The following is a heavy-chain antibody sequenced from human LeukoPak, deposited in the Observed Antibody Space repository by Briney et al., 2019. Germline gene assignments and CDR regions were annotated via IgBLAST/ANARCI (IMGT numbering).Heavy chain of an antibody. V-gene: IGHV4-39*01. CDR1: GGSITNSYY. CDR2: MYYSGST. J-gene: IGHJ4*02. D-gene: IGHD3-22*01. CDR3: ARQYYYNRAIYSKLDY. Sequence: PSETLSLTCTVSGGSITNSYYWAWIRQPPGKGLEWIGSMYYSGSTYYNPSLKSRVTISVDTSKNRFSLKLSSVTAADTAVYYCARQYYYNRAIYSKLDYWGQGILVTVSP.